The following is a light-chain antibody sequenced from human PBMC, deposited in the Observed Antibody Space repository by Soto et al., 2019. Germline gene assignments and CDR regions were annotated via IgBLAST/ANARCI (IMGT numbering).Light chain of an antibody. V-gene: IGKV2-28*01. CDR1: QSLLHSNGYNY. J-gene: IGKJ3*01. CDR2: SAS. Sequence: EIVMTQSPLSLPVTPGEPASISCRSSQSLLHSNGYNYLDWYLQKPGQYPQVLIYSASNRASAGPHSIIGRGPGTDFTLTISRVEAEDVGVYYFLHALQSPRTLGPGTTVDIK. CDR3: LHALQSPRT.